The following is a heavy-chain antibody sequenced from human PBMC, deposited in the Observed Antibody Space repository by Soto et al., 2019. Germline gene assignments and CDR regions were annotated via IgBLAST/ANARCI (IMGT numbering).Heavy chain of an antibody. J-gene: IGHJ6*02. V-gene: IGHV1-2*02. CDR3: ARDPNNELLFGLYGMDF. CDR2: INPNSGGT. D-gene: IGHD3-3*01. Sequence: ASVKVSCQASGYTFTVYYMHWVRQAPGQGLEWMGWINPNSGGTNYAQKFQGRVTMTRDTSISTAYMELSRLRSDDTAVYYCARDPNNELLFGLYGMDFWAQGTTVTVSS. CDR1: GYTFTVYY.